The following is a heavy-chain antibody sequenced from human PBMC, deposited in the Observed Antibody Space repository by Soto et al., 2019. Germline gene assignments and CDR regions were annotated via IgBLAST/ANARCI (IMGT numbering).Heavy chain of an antibody. CDR3: AREYCANGVCYLPDY. D-gene: IGHD2-8*01. Sequence: QVQLVQSGAEVKKPGASVKVSCKASGXTFTTYGISWVRQAPGQGLEWMGWISTYNGNTYYTQKLQGRVTMTTDTSTNTAYMELTSLKSDDTAVYYCAREYCANGVCYLPDYWGQGTLVTVSS. V-gene: IGHV1-18*01. CDR1: GXTFTTYG. CDR2: ISTYNGNT. J-gene: IGHJ4*02.